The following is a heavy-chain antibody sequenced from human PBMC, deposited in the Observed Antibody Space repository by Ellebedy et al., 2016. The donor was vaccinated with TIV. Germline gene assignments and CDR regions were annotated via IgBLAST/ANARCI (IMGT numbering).Heavy chain of an antibody. J-gene: IGHJ6*02. CDR1: GFTFSGYY. Sequence: GESLKISCAASGFTFSGYYMSWFRQTPGKGPEWVSYISYSGDVMYYADSVKGRFIISKDNANNSLTLHMTSLTAADTAVYYCARGQTTNAMDVWGQGTTVTVSS. CDR2: ISYSGDVM. D-gene: IGHD1-14*01. CDR3: ARGQTTNAMDV. V-gene: IGHV3-11*01.